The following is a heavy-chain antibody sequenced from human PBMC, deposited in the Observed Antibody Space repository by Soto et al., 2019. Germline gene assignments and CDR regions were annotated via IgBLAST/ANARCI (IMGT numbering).Heavy chain of an antibody. CDR1: GGSISSSNW. V-gene: IGHV4-4*02. CDR2: IYHSGST. CDR3: ASGSSGPTGYFDY. D-gene: IGHD6-19*01. J-gene: IGHJ4*02. Sequence: QVQLQESGPGLVKPSGTLSLTCAVSGGSISSSNWWSWVRQPPGKGLEWMGEIYHSGSTNYNPSLKSRVTISVDQSKNQFSLKLSSVTAADTAVYYCASGSSGPTGYFDYWGQGTLVTVSS.